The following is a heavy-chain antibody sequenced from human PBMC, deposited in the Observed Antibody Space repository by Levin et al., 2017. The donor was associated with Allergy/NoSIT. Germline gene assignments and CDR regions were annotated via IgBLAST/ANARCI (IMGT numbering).Heavy chain of an antibody. Sequence: GGSLRLSCAASGFTVSTNYMNWVRQAPGKGLEWVSVVYSGGATYYADSVKGRFTIPRDNSKNTLYLQMNSLRAEDTAVYYCASGVSDDYGDYLRYWGQGTLVTVSS. J-gene: IGHJ4*02. CDR1: GFTVSTNY. V-gene: IGHV3-53*01. CDR2: VYSGGAT. D-gene: IGHD4-17*01. CDR3: ASGVSDDYGDYLRY.